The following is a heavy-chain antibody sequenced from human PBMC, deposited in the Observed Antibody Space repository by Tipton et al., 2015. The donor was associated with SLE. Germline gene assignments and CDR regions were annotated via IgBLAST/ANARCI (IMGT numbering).Heavy chain of an antibody. CDR3: ARDGSSWYFDY. CDR1: GGSISSHY. V-gene: IGHV4-59*11. CDR2: IYYSGST. D-gene: IGHD6-13*01. Sequence: TLSLTCTVSGGSISSHYWSWIRQPPGKGLEWIGYIYYSGSTNYNPSLKSRVTISVDTSKNQFSLKLSSVTAADTAVYYCARDGSSWYFDYWGQGTLVTASS. J-gene: IGHJ4*02.